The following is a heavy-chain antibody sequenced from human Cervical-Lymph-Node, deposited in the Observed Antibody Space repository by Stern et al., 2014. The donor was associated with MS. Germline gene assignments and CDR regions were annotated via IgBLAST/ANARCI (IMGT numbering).Heavy chain of an antibody. D-gene: IGHD3-22*01. J-gene: IGHJ4*02. CDR1: GYTFTNNA. Sequence: QVQLVQSGSELKKPGASVKVSCKTSGYTFTNNAMTWVRQAPGQGLEWMGWINTHTGNPTYAQGFTGRFVFSLDSPVSTAYLQISSLKAEDTSVYYCARVSNSGYYGDYWGQGTLVTVSS. CDR2: INTHTGNP. CDR3: ARVSNSGYYGDY. V-gene: IGHV7-4-1*02.